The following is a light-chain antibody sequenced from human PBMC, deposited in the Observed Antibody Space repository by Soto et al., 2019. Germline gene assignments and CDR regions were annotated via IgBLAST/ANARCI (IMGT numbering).Light chain of an antibody. CDR2: GAS. CDR1: QSVSSNY. J-gene: IGKJ5*01. V-gene: IGKV3-20*01. CDR3: LQAQSFPLS. Sequence: EIVLTQSPGTLSLSPGERATLSCRASQSVSSNYLAWYQQKPGQAPRLLIYGASRRATGIPDRFSGSGSGTEFTLTISSLQPEDFATYYCLQAQSFPLSFGQGTPLEIK.